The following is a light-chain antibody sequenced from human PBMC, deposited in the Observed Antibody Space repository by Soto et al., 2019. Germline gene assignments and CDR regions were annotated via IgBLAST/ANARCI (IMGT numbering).Light chain of an antibody. V-gene: IGLV7-46*01. CDR3: LLVYSGIVV. Sequence: QAVVTQEPSLTVSPGGTVTLTCGSSTGAVTSGHYPYWFQKKPGQAPKTLIYDTTNKHSWSPARFSGSLLGGKAALTLSGAQPDDEADYYCLLVYSGIVVFGGGNKLTVL. CDR2: DTT. J-gene: IGLJ2*01. CDR1: TGAVTSGHY.